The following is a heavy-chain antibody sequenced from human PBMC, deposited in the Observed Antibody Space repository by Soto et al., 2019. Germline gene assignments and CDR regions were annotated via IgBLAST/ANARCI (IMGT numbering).Heavy chain of an antibody. CDR2: IYPGDSDT. J-gene: IGHJ6*02. D-gene: IGHD2-2*01. Sequence: PGASLKISCKGSGYSFTSYWIGWVRQMPGKGLEWMGIIYPGDSDTRYSPSFQGQVTISADKSISTAYLQWSSLKASDTAMYYCARQVPSKNIVVVPAAMDVWGQGTTVTVSS. CDR3: ARQVPSKNIVVVPAAMDV. CDR1: GYSFTSYW. V-gene: IGHV5-51*01.